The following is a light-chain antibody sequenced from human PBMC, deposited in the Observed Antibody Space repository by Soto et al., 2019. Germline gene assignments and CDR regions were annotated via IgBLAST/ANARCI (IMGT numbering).Light chain of an antibody. V-gene: IGKV3-20*01. J-gene: IGKJ4*01. CDR3: QQYGSSPLT. Sequence: ILLTQSPSTLSLSPGEGVTLSCRASQSVTVNSLAWYQQKPGQAPRLLIYGGSARATGIPARFSGGGSGADFTLTISRLEPEDFAVYYCQQYGSSPLTFGGGTKVDIK. CDR2: GGS. CDR1: QSVTVNS.